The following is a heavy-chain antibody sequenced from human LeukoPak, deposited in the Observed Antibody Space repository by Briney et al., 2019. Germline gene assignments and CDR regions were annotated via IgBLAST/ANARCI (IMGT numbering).Heavy chain of an antibody. CDR2: IYSSGNT. J-gene: IGHJ5*02. CDR1: GGSTSRYY. D-gene: IGHD4-17*01. CDR3: ARVVEEDADYVDYVAQFGP. V-gene: IGHV4-59*01. Sequence: SETLSLICNVSGGSTSRYYWSWIRQSPEKGLEWIGYIYSSGNTNYNPSLKSRVTIVLDSSKNQYFLNLTSATAADTAVYYCARVVEEDADYVDYVAQFGPWG.